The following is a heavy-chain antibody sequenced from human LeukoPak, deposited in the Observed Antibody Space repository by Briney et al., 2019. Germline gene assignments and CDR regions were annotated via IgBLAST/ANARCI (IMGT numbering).Heavy chain of an antibody. CDR2: ISAGGDT. CDR1: GFTFSSYG. Sequence: GGSLRLSCAAPGFTFSSYGMSWVRQAPGKGLEWVSTISAGGDTYYADSVKGRFTISRDNSKNTLYLQMNSLRAEDTAVYYCAKARVPGGQWLASYWGQGTLVTVSS. V-gene: IGHV3-23*01. CDR3: AKARVPGGQWLASY. D-gene: IGHD6-19*01. J-gene: IGHJ4*02.